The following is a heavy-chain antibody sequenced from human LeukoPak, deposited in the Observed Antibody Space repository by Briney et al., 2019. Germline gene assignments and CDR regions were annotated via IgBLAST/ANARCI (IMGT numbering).Heavy chain of an antibody. CDR2: INHSGST. V-gene: IGHV4-34*01. Sequence: SETLSLTCAVYGGSFSGYYWSWIRRPPGKGLEWIGEINHSGSTNYNPSLKSRVTISVDTSKNQFSLKLSSVTAADTAVYYCARGRGVVDYWGQGTLVTVSS. CDR1: GGSFSGYY. D-gene: IGHD3-10*01. J-gene: IGHJ4*02. CDR3: ARGRGVVDY.